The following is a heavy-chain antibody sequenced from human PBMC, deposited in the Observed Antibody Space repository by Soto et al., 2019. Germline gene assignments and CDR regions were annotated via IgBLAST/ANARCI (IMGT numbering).Heavy chain of an antibody. CDR1: GGTFSSYA. CDR2: IIPIFGTA. J-gene: IGHJ6*02. V-gene: IGHV1-69*06. Sequence: SVKVSCKASGGTFSSYAISWVRQAPGQGLEWMGGIIPIFGTANYAQKFQGRVTITADKSTSTAYMELSSLRSEDTAVYYCARDPLPTTVNVPLGYYYYGMDVWGQGTTVTVSS. D-gene: IGHD4-17*01. CDR3: ARDPLPTTVNVPLGYYYYGMDV.